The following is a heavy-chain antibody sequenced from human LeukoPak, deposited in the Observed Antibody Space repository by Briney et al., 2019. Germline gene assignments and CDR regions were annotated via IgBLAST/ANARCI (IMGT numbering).Heavy chain of an antibody. CDR3: ARTSSWYPLDLYYYYYYYMDV. J-gene: IGHJ6*03. CDR1: GYTFTAYY. D-gene: IGHD6-13*01. CDR2: INPDSGGT. V-gene: IGHV1-2*02. Sequence: ASVKVSCKASGYTFTAYYMHWVRQAPGQGLEWMGWINPDSGGTNYAQKFQGRVTMTRDTSISTAYMELNRLRSEDTAVYYCARTSSWYPLDLYYYYYYYMDVWGKGTTVTISS.